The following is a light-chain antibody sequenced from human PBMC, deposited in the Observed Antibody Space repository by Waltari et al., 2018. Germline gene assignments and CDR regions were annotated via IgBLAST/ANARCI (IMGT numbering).Light chain of an antibody. V-gene: IGKV3-20*01. J-gene: IGKJ4*01. CDR2: HAS. CDR1: QAISTY. Sequence: MTQSPSSLSASVGDRVTITCRASQAISTYVNWYQQKPGQAPRLLIYHASSRTTGIPDRFGGSGSGTDFTLSISRVEPEDFAVYYCQQYGTSSLSFGGGTKV. CDR3: QQYGTSSLS.